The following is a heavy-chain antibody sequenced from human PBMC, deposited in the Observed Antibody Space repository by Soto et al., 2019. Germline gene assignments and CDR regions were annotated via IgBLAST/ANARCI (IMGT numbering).Heavy chain of an antibody. Sequence: SETLSLPCSVPGGSIRDYYWSWIRQPPGKGLEWIGSIHHSGITNYNPSLKSRVTISVDTSKNQFSLKLSSVTAADTSVYYCARGAFEYSGYVCFDYWGQGTLVTVSS. CDR3: ARGAFEYSGYVCFDY. CDR2: IHHSGIT. CDR1: GGSIRDYY. V-gene: IGHV4-59*12. J-gene: IGHJ4*02. D-gene: IGHD5-12*01.